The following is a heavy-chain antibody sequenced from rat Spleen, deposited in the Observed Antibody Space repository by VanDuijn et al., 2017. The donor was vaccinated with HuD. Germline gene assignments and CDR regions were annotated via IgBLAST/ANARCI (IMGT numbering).Heavy chain of an antibody. CDR3: ARSEGTHYYLPFAS. Sequence: EVQLQESGPGLVKPSQSLSLTCSVTGYSIPRGYGWNWIRKFPGNKLEWMGYINSAGSTNYNPSLKSRISLTRDTSKNQFFLQVNSVTTEDTATYYCARSEGTHYYLPFASWGQGTLVTVSS. CDR2: INSAGST. J-gene: IGHJ3*01. D-gene: IGHD1-12*02. V-gene: IGHV3-3*01. CDR1: GYSIPRGYG.